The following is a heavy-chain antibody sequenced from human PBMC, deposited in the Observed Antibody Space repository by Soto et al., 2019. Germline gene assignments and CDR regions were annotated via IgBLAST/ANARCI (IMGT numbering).Heavy chain of an antibody. V-gene: IGHV3-48*03. D-gene: IGHD2-21*02. CDR3: ARVXIVVVTTYPGDYYGMDV. CDR2: ISSSGSTI. J-gene: IGHJ6*02. CDR1: GFTFSSYE. Sequence: PGGSLRLSCAACGFTFSSYEMNWVRQAPGKGLERVSYISSSGSTIYYADSVKGRFTISRDNAKNSLYLQMNGLRAEDTAVYYCARVXIVVVTTYPGDYYGMDVWGQGTTVTVSS.